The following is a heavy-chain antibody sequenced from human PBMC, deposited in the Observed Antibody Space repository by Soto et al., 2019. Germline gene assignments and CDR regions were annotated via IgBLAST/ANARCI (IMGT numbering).Heavy chain of an antibody. CDR1: GYSFTSYW. CDR3: AREPYRSGGSCYYNWFDP. V-gene: IGHV5-51*01. D-gene: IGHD2-15*01. J-gene: IGHJ5*02. CDR2: IYPGDSDT. Sequence: GESLKISCKGSGYSFTSYWIGWVRQMPGKGLEWMGIIYPGDSDTRYSPSFQGQVTISADKSISTAYLQWSSLKASDTAMYYCAREPYRSGGSCYYNWFDPWGQGTLVTVSS.